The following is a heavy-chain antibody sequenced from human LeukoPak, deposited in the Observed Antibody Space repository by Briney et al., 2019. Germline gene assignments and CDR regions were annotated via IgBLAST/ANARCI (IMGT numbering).Heavy chain of an antibody. J-gene: IGHJ4*02. Sequence: KPSATLSLTRTVPGGSVSNYYWNWIRQRPGKGLECVGYIYYSGSTNYNPSLKSRVTISVDTSKTQFSLKLRSVTAADTAVYYCARGFDSKSTYFDYWGQGTLVTVSS. CDR2: IYYSGST. CDR3: ARGFDSKSTYFDY. V-gene: IGHV4-59*02. CDR1: GGSVSNYY. D-gene: IGHD5-12*01.